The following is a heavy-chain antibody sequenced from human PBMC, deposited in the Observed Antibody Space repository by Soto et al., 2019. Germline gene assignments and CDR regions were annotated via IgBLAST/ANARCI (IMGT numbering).Heavy chain of an antibody. CDR3: ACAVAVPADFDY. J-gene: IGHJ4*02. CDR1: GYTFTGYA. V-gene: IGHV1-3*05. CDR2: INAGNGNT. Sequence: QVQLVQSGAEEKKPGASVKVSCKASGYTFTGYAMHWVRQAPGQRLEWMGWINAGNGNTKYSQKFQGRVTITRDTSASTAYMELRSLRSEDTAVYYCACAVAVPADFDYWGQGTLVTVSS. D-gene: IGHD6-19*01.